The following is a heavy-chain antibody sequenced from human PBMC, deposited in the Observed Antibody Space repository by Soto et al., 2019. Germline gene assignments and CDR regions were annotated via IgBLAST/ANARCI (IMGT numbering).Heavy chain of an antibody. CDR3: ARSETYYYDSSGYCPDY. D-gene: IGHD3-22*01. Sequence: SVKVSCKASGGTFSSYAISWVRQAPGQGLEWMGGIIPIFGTANYAQKFQGRVTITADESTSTAYMELSSLRSEDTAVYYCARSETYYYDSSGYCPDYWGQGTLVTVSS. J-gene: IGHJ4*02. V-gene: IGHV1-69*13. CDR2: IIPIFGTA. CDR1: GGTFSSYA.